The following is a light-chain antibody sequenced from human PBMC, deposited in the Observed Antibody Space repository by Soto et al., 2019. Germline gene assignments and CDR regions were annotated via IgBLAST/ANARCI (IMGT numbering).Light chain of an antibody. V-gene: IGKV3-11*01. J-gene: IGKJ5*01. CDR3: QQRYGWPPIT. Sequence: EIVLTQSPATLSLSPGERATLSCRASQSVRSYLAWYQQKPGQAPRLLIYDASNRATGIPARFSGSGSETDFTLTISSLEPEDFAVYYCQQRYGWPPITFGQGTRLEIK. CDR1: QSVRSY. CDR2: DAS.